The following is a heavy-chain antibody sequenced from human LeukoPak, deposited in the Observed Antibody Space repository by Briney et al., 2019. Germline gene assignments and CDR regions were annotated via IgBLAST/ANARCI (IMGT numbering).Heavy chain of an antibody. D-gene: IGHD6-13*01. CDR1: GGSISPYY. V-gene: IGHV4-4*07. Sequence: SETLSLTCTVSGGSISPYYWSWIRQPAGKGLEWIGHIYNSGSTNYNPSLKGRVTMSVATSKNQSSLHLSSVTAADTAVYYCARSAFLVTAPGLYYFDYWGQGTLVAVSS. CDR3: ARSAFLVTAPGLYYFDY. J-gene: IGHJ4*02. CDR2: IYNSGST.